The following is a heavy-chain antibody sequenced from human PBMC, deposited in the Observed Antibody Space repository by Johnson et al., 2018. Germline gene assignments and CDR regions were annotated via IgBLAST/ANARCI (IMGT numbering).Heavy chain of an antibody. D-gene: IGHD3-3*01. J-gene: IGHJ1*01. V-gene: IGHV3-9*01. CDR1: GFTFDDYA. Sequence: VQLVESGGGLVQPGRSLRLSCAASGFTFDDYAMHWVRQAPGKGLEWVSGIRWNSGSIGYADSVKGRFTISRDNAKNSLYLQMKSLRVEDSAVYYCATDPIPIRRRFLERLSPPHWGQGTLVTVSS. CDR3: ATDPIPIRRRFLERLSPPH. CDR2: IRWNSGSI.